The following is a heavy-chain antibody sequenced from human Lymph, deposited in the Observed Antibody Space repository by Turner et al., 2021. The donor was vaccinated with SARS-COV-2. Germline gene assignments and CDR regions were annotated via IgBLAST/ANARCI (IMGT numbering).Heavy chain of an antibody. Sequence: VQLLESGAEVKKPGSSVKVSCKASGGTFSTYAISWVRQAPGKGLEWLGGTIPNFGKANYAQKFQGRVTITADKFTSTAYMELSSLRSEDTAVYYCARDATGPLGYWGLGTLVTVSS. J-gene: IGHJ4*02. V-gene: IGHV1-69*10. CDR1: GGTFSTYA. CDR3: ARDATGPLGY. CDR2: TIPNFGKA. D-gene: IGHD1-1*01.